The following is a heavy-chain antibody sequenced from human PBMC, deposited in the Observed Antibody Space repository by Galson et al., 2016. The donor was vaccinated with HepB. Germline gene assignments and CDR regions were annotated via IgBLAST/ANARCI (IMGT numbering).Heavy chain of an antibody. CDR2: IYPGDSDT. D-gene: IGHD1-26*01. V-gene: IGHV5-51*01. Sequence: QSGAEVKKPGESLKIFCKGSEYRFSTYWIAWVRQKPGKGLEWMGVIYPGDSDTRYSPSFQGRVTISVDKSMNTAFLQWSSLQASDTAIYYCARTFGNTWSTTPGYWGQGTLVTVSS. CDR3: ARTFGNTWSTTPGY. CDR1: EYRFSTYW. J-gene: IGHJ4*02.